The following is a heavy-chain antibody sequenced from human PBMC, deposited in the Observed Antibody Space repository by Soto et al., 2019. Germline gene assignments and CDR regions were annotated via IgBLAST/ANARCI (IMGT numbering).Heavy chain of an antibody. V-gene: IGHV3-23*01. CDR2: TSGSGGST. J-gene: IGHJ4*02. CDR3: AKYPARIVGATFAVGYFDY. Sequence: GGSLRLSCAASGFTFSSYAMSWVRQAPGKGLEWVSATSGSGGSTYYADSVKGRFTISRDNSKNTLYLQMNSLRAEDTAVYYCAKYPARIVGATFAVGYFDYWGQGTLVTVSS. CDR1: GFTFSSYA. D-gene: IGHD1-26*01.